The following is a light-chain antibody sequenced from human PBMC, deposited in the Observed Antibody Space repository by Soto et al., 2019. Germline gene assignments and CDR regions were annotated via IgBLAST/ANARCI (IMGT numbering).Light chain of an antibody. V-gene: IGLV2-14*01. J-gene: IGLJ1*01. Sequence: QSALTQPASVSGSPGQSITISCTGTSSDVGGYNYVSWYQQHPGKAPKLMIYEVSNRPSGASNRFSGSKSGNTASLTISGLQAEDEAHYYCSSYTSSSTLLYVFGTGTKSPS. CDR3: SSYTSSSTLLYV. CDR2: EVS. CDR1: SSDVGGYNY.